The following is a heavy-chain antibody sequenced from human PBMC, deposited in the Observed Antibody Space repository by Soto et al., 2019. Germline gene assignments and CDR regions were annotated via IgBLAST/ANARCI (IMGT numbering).Heavy chain of an antibody. Sequence: QITLKESGPTLVKPTQTLTLTCTFSGFSLTTSGVGVGWIRQPPGKALEWLALIYWDDDKRYSPSLKSRLTITKDTSQIQVVLAMTHMDPVDTATYYCAHRDGFGEFKYWGQGTLVTVCS. D-gene: IGHD3-10*01. CDR1: GFSLTTSGVG. J-gene: IGHJ4*02. V-gene: IGHV2-5*02. CDR2: IYWDDDK. CDR3: AHRDGFGEFKY.